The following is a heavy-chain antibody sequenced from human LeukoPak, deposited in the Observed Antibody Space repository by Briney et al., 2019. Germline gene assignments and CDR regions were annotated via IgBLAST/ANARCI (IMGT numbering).Heavy chain of an antibody. D-gene: IGHD3-22*01. CDR3: AKALPGIVVVGVDY. CDR2: ISYDGSNK. J-gene: IGHJ4*02. V-gene: IGHV3-30*18. CDR1: GFTFSSYG. Sequence: GGSLRLSCAASGFTFSSYGMHWVRQAPGKGLEWVAVISYDGSNKYYADSVKGRFTISRDNSKNTLYLQMNSLRAEDTAVYYCAKALPGIVVVGVDYWGQGTLVTVSS.